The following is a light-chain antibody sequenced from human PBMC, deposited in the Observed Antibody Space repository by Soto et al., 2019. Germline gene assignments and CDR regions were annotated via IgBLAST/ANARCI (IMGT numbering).Light chain of an antibody. J-gene: IGKJ1*01. V-gene: IGKV3-11*01. CDR1: QSVSSY. CDR3: QQRSNWLGT. Sequence: ETVSTQAPGTLSLSPGERATLSCRASQSVSSYLAWYQQKPGQAPRLLIYDASNRATGIPARFSGSGSGTDFTLTISSLEPEDFAVYYCQQRSNWLGTFGQGTKVDIK. CDR2: DAS.